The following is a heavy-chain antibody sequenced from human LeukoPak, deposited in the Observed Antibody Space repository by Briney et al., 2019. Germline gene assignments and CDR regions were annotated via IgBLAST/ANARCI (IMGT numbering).Heavy chain of an antibody. D-gene: IGHD2-2*01. CDR2: ISPYNANT. Sequence: ASVKVSCKASGYTFTSHGISWVRQAPGQGLEWMGWISPYNANTNYAQKFQGRVTMTTDTSTSTAYMELRSLRSDDTAVYFCARYQLLEKNWFDPWGQGTLVTVSS. CDR1: GYTFTSHG. CDR3: ARYQLLEKNWFDP. V-gene: IGHV1-18*01. J-gene: IGHJ5*02.